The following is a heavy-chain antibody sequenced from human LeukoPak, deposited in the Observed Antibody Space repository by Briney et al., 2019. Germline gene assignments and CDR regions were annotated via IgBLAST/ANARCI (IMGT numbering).Heavy chain of an antibody. CDR1: GYTFTDYY. V-gene: IGHV1-69*13. Sequence: SVRVSCKASGYTFTDYYIHWVRQAPGQGLEWMGGIIPIFGTANYAQKFQGRVTITADESTSTAYMELSSLRSEDTAVYCCARGGYSSSWSPWYFDLWGRGTLVTVSS. CDR2: IIPIFGTA. D-gene: IGHD6-13*01. J-gene: IGHJ2*01. CDR3: ARGGYSSSWSPWYFDL.